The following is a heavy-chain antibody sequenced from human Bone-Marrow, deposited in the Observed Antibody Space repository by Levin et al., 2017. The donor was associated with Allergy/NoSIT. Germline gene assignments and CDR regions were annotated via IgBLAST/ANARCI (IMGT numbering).Heavy chain of an antibody. J-gene: IGHJ4*02. D-gene: IGHD4-11*01. CDR3: AKFGPDEYSNAFDY. Sequence: LSLTCAASGFDFSDYYMSWIRQAPGKGLEWIAYISSSGDFIFYADSVKGRFTVSRDNGKNSLSLQLSSLRAADTAVYYCAKFGPDEYSNAFDYWGQGTLVTVSS. CDR1: GFDFSDYY. V-gene: IGHV3-11*01. CDR2: ISSSGDFI.